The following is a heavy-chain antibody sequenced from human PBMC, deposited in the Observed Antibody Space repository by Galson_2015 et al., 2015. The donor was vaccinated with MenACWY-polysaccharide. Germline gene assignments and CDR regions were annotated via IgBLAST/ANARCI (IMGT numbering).Heavy chain of an antibody. CDR3: ARDITGADDY. CDR1: GFTFSSYA. CDR2: ISYDGSNK. J-gene: IGHJ4*02. D-gene: IGHD1-20*01. Sequence: SLRLSCAAPGFTFSSYAMHWVRQAPGKGLEWVAVISYDGSNKYYADSVKGRFTISRDNSKNTLYLQMNSLRAEDTAVYYCARDITGADDYWGQGTLVTVSS. V-gene: IGHV3-30-3*01.